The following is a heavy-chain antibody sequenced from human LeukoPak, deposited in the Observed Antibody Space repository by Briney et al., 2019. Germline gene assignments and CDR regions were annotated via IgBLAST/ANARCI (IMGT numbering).Heavy chain of an antibody. J-gene: IGHJ4*02. CDR3: AKVEVVPAAQIDY. D-gene: IGHD2-2*01. CDR2: ISGSGGST. V-gene: IGHV3-23*01. CDR1: GFTFSSYA. Sequence: GGSLRLSCAASGFTFSSYALSWVRLAPGKGLEWVSAISGSGGSTYYADSVKGRFTISRDNSKNTLYLQMNSLRAEDTAVYYCAKVEVVPAAQIDYWGQGTLVTVSS.